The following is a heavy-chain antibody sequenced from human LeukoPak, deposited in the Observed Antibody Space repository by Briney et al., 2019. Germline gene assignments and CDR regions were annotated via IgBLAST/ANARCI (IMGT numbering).Heavy chain of an antibody. D-gene: IGHD2-21*02. CDR3: ARPNCGGDCYSSFAGYYYYMDV. CDR1: GFTVSSNS. CDR2: INWNGGST. V-gene: IGHV3-20*04. J-gene: IGHJ6*03. Sequence: GGSLRLSCTVSGFTVSSNSMSWVRQAPGKGLEWVSGINWNGGSTGYADSVKGRFTISRDNAKNSLYLQMNSLRAEDTALYYCARPNCGGDCYSSFAGYYYYMDVWGKGTTVTVSS.